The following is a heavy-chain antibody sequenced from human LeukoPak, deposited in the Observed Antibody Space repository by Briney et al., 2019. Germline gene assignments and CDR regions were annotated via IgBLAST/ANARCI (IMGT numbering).Heavy chain of an antibody. CDR1: GFTFSNYA. V-gene: IGHV3-64*01. Sequence: GGSLRLSCAASGFTFSNYAMHWVRQAPGKGLEYVSAISSNGGSTYYASSVKGRFTISRDNSKNTLYLQMGSLGAEDMAVYYCAKDRRYCSGGSCYPDKWFDPWGQGTLVTVSS. CDR3: AKDRRYCSGGSCYPDKWFDP. CDR2: ISSNGGST. J-gene: IGHJ5*02. D-gene: IGHD2-15*01.